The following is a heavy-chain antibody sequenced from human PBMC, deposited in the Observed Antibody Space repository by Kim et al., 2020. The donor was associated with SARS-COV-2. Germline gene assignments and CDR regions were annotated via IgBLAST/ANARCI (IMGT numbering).Heavy chain of an antibody. CDR2: INHSGST. D-gene: IGHD3-9*01. CDR1: GGSFSGYY. V-gene: IGHV4-34*01. J-gene: IGHJ4*02. CDR3: ARGLQYYDILTGYYRAPPFDY. Sequence: SETLSLTCAVYGGSFSGYYWSWIRQPPGKGLEWIGEINHSGSTNYNPSLKSRVTISVDTSKNQFSLKLSSVTAADTAVYYCARGLQYYDILTGYYRAPPFDYWGQGTLVTVSS.